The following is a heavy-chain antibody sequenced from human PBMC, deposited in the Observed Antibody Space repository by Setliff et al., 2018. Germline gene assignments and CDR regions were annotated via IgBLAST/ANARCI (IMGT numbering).Heavy chain of an antibody. D-gene: IGHD3-16*01. CDR2: IITNTGKT. CDR3: AKSRGPRVVLAADFDF. Sequence: ASVKVSCKASGYTFTNYGFTWVRQAPGQGLEWMGMIITNTGKTSYPKKFQGRVTMTTDTYTGTGYMELRSLTSDDTAVYYCAKSRGPRVVLAADFDFWSQGTRVTVSS. V-gene: IGHV1-18*01. CDR1: GYTFTNYG. J-gene: IGHJ4*02.